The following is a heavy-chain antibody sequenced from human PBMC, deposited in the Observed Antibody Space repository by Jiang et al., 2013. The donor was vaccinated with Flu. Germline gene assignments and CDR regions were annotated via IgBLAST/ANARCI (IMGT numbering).Heavy chain of an antibody. CDR2: IYYSGST. Sequence: GSGLVKPSETLSLTYTVSGGSISSSSYYWGWIRQPPGKGLEWIGSIYYSGSTYYNPSLKSRVTISVDTSKNQFSLKLSSVTAADTAVYYCARERVDIVAHTENYFDYWGQGTLVTVSS. J-gene: IGHJ4*02. CDR1: GGSISSSSYY. CDR3: ARERVDIVAHTENYFDY. D-gene: IGHD5-12*01. V-gene: IGHV4-39*02.